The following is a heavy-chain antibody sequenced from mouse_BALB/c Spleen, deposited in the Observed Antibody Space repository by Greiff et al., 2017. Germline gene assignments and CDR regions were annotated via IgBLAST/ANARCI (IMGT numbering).Heavy chain of an antibody. V-gene: IGHV10-1*02. CDR3: VRRDGNY. CDR1: GFTFNTYA. D-gene: IGHD2-3*01. J-gene: IGHJ4*01. Sequence: EVKVVESGGGLVQPKGSLKLSCAASGFTFNTYAMNWVRQASGKGLEWVARIRSKSNNYATYYADSVKDRFTISRDDSQSMLYLQMNNLKTEDTAMYYCVRRDGNYWGQGTSVTVSS. CDR2: IRSKSNNYAT.